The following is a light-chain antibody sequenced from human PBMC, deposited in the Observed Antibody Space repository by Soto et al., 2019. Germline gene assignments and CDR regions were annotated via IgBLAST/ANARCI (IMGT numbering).Light chain of an antibody. CDR2: VAS. Sequence: DIQMTQSPSTLSASVGDRVTITCLASQSIRSELAWYQKKPGKAPKLLVYVASTLQSGVPSRFSGSGSGTDFSLSINSLQPEDFATYYCQQLNSYRLTFGGGTKVDI. CDR1: QSIRSE. CDR3: QQLNSYRLT. J-gene: IGKJ4*01. V-gene: IGKV1-5*01.